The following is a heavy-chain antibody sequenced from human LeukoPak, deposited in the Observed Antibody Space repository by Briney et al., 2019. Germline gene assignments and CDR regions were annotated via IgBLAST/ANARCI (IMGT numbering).Heavy chain of an antibody. CDR1: GGSISSYY. CDR3: ARVKGVKGTSWFDP. Sequence: SETLSLTCTVSGGSISSYYWSWIRQPPGKGLEWIGYIYYSGSTDYNPSLKSRVTISVDTSKNQFSLKLSSVTAADTAVYYCARVKGVKGTSWFDPWGQGTLVTVSS. J-gene: IGHJ5*02. D-gene: IGHD3-10*01. V-gene: IGHV4-59*12. CDR2: IYYSGST.